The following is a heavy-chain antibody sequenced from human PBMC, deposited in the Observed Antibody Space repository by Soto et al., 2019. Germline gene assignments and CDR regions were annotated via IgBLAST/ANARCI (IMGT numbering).Heavy chain of an antibody. V-gene: IGHV3-48*01. CDR3: ARDPIVWGSYRANSYYGMDV. D-gene: IGHD3-16*02. CDR2: ISSTSSTI. J-gene: IGHJ6*02. Sequence: EVQLVEAGGGLVQPGGSLRLSCAASGFTFSSYSMNWVRQAPGKGLEWVSYISSTSSTIYYADSVKGRFTISRDNAKNSLSLQMNSLRAEDTAVYYCARDPIVWGSYRANSYYGMDVWGQGTTVTVSS. CDR1: GFTFSSYS.